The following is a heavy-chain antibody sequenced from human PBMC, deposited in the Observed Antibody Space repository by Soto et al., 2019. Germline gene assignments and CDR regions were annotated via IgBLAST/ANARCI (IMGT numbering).Heavy chain of an antibody. CDR1: GFTFSSYG. CDR2: IWYDGSNK. J-gene: IGHJ4*02. D-gene: IGHD4-17*01. CDR3: ARAFSGDYGDNGSNY. V-gene: IGHV3-33*01. Sequence: QVQLVESGGGVVQPGRSLRLSCAASGFTFSSYGMHWVRQAPGKGLEWVAVIWYDGSNKYYADSVKGRFTISRDNSKNTLYLQMNSLRAEDTAVYYCARAFSGDYGDNGSNYWGQGTLVTVSS.